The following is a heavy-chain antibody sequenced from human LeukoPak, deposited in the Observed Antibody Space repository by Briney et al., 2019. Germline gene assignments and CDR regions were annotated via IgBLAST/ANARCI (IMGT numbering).Heavy chain of an antibody. D-gene: IGHD3-10*01. Sequence: GGSLRLSCAATGFTFSSSWMSWVRQAPGKGLEWVANTKHDGSEEYYVDSVKGRFTISRDNAKSSLYLQFNSLRAEDTAVYFCARVVPPLYYFDYWGQGTLVTVSS. CDR2: TKHDGSEE. J-gene: IGHJ4*02. CDR1: GFTFSSSW. V-gene: IGHV3-7*01. CDR3: ARVVPPLYYFDY.